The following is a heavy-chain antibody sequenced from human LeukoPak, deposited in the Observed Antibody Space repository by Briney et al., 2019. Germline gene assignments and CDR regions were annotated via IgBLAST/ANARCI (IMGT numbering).Heavy chain of an antibody. V-gene: IGHV3-30-3*01. Sequence: PGRSLRLSCAASGFTFSSYAMHWVRQAPGKGLEWVAVISYDGSNKYYADSVKGRFTISRDNSKNTLYLQMNSLRAEDTAVYYCARAGGYDSFAFDYWGQGTLVTVSS. CDR2: ISYDGSNK. D-gene: IGHD5-12*01. CDR3: ARAGGYDSFAFDY. CDR1: GFTFSSYA. J-gene: IGHJ4*02.